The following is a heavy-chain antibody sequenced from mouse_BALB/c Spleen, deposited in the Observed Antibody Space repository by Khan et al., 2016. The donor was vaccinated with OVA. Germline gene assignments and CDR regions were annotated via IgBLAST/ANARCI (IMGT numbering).Heavy chain of an antibody. CDR2: INPSNGVT. V-gene: IGHV1S81*02. CDR3: SRRASARATLWFAC. Sequence: QVQLQQSGAELVKPGASVKLSCKASGYTFTSYYMYWLKQRPGQGLEWIGEINPSNGVTNFNEKFKSKATLTVDKPSSTAHMQLSSLTSKDSAAFYGSRRASARATLWFACWGQGTLITVAA. D-gene: IGHD3-1*01. CDR1: GYTFTSYY. J-gene: IGHJ3*01.